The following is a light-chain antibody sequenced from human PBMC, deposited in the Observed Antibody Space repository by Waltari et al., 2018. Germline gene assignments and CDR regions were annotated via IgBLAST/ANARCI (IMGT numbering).Light chain of an antibody. CDR2: VAS. J-gene: IGKJ2*01. Sequence: EIVMTQSPDTLSVAPGERVTLPCRASQSVPTNLAWYQQKPGQPPRLLIYVASTRAPGVPARFSGSGSGTEFTLTISSLESEDFAVYYCQQYSNWPYTFGQGTKLEIK. CDR1: QSVPTN. V-gene: IGKV3-15*01. CDR3: QQYSNWPYT.